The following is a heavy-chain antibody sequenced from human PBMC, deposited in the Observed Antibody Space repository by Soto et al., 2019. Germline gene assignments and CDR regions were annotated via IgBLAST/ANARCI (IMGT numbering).Heavy chain of an antibody. V-gene: IGHV1-18*01. CDR2: ISAYNGNT. CDR1: GYTFTSSG. D-gene: IGHD6-6*01. Sequence: QVQLVQSGAEVKKPGASVKVSCKSSGYTFTSSGISWVRQAPGQGLEWMGWISAYNGNTNYAQKLQGRVTMTTDTSTSTAYMELRSLRSDDTAVYYCVRILRYSSSSYYYYGMDVWGQGTTVTVSS. CDR3: VRILRYSSSSYYYYGMDV. J-gene: IGHJ6*02.